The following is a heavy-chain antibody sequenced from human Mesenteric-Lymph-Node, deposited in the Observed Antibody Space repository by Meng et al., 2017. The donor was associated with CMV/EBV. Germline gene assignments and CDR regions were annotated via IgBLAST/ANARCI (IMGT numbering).Heavy chain of an antibody. CDR1: GFTFSSYA. V-gene: IGHV3-23*05. Sequence: GGSLRLSCAASGFTFSSYAMNWVRQAPGKGLEWVSTIYTGGSTFYTDSVEGRFVISRDTSERTLYLQMNSLRPEDTAIYYCAKGEGRPHYYFDYWGQGTLVTVSS. CDR2: IYTGGST. J-gene: IGHJ4*02. D-gene: IGHD3-10*01. CDR3: AKGEGRPHYYFDY.